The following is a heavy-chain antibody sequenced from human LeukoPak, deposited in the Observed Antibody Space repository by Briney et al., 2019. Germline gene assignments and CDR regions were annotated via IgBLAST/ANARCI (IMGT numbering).Heavy chain of an antibody. Sequence: ASVKVSCKASGYTFTTHSIHWVRQAPGQRLEWLGWINAGNGNRKYSQEFQGRVTITRDTSASTVYMEVTSLRSQDMAVYYCARSGLGYCTSPTCYFDHYYMDVWGKGTTVTVSS. CDR1: GYTFTTHS. CDR3: ARSGLGYCTSPTCYFDHYYMDV. D-gene: IGHD2-2*01. J-gene: IGHJ6*03. CDR2: INAGNGNR. V-gene: IGHV1-3*03.